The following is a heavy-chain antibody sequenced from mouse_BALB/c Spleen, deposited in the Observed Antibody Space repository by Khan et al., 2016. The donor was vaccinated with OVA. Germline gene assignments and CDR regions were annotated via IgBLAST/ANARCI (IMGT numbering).Heavy chain of an antibody. Sequence: QVQLQQPGAELAKPGASVKMSCKASGYTFSTYWMHWVKQRPGQGLEWIGYINPTSGYTDYNEKFKDKATLSADKSSSTAYMQLSSLTSEDSAVYYCASDRIDYWGQGTTLTVSS. J-gene: IGHJ2*01. CDR1: GYTFSTYW. V-gene: IGHV1-7*01. CDR2: INPTSGYT. CDR3: ASDRIDY.